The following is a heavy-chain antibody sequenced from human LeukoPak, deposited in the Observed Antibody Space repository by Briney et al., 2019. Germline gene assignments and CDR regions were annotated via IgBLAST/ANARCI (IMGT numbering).Heavy chain of an antibody. Sequence: GASVKVSCKSSGYTFTSYYIHWVRQAPGQGLEWMGIISPSGGGTGYAQNFQGRVTMTRDTSTSTVYMELSSLRSEDTAVYFCARGRYSAGDNWFDPWGQGTLVTVSS. CDR1: GYTFTSYY. CDR3: ARGRYSAGDNWFDP. D-gene: IGHD3-9*01. CDR2: ISPSGGGT. J-gene: IGHJ5*02. V-gene: IGHV1-46*01.